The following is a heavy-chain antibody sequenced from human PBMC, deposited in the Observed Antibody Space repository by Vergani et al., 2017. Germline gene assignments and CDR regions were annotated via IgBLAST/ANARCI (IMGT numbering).Heavy chain of an antibody. J-gene: IGHJ5*02. D-gene: IGHD6-19*01. CDR2: IYYSGST. CDR3: ARSGIAVAGSSVGWFDP. CDR1: CGSISSGGYY. V-gene: IGHV4-31*03. Sequence: QVQLQESGPGLVKPSQTLSLTCTVSCGSISSGGYYCSWIRHHPGKGLEWIGYIYYSGSTYHNPSLKSRVTISVDTSKNQFSLKLSSVTAADTAVYYCARSGIAVAGSSVGWFDPWGQGTLVTVSS.